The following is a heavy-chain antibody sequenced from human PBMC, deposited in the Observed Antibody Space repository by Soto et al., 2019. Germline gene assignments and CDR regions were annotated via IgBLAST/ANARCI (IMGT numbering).Heavy chain of an antibody. J-gene: IGHJ4*02. Sequence: QVQLEQSGAEVKKPGASVKVSCKASGYTFTTYGVTWVRQAPGQGLEWMGWISAYNGHTNYAQKFQGRVTMTTDTSSSTAYMELRSLRSDDTAVYYCARDMRDGFEPLGYWGQGTLVTVSS. D-gene: IGHD5-12*01. CDR2: ISAYNGHT. CDR1: GYTFTTYG. CDR3: ARDMRDGFEPLGY. V-gene: IGHV1-18*01.